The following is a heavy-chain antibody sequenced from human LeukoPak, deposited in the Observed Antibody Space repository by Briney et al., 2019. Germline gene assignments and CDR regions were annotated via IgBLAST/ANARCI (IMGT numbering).Heavy chain of an antibody. CDR1: GYTFTGYY. V-gene: IGHV1-2*04. J-gene: IGHJ4*02. CDR3: ARELGDNKYYFDY. Sequence: ASVKVSCKASGYTFTGYYMHWVRQAPGQGLEWMGWINPNSGGTNYAQKFQGWVTMTRDTSTSTAYMELSRLRSDDTAVYYCARELGDNKYYFDYWGQGTLVTVSS. CDR2: INPNSGGT. D-gene: IGHD3-10*01.